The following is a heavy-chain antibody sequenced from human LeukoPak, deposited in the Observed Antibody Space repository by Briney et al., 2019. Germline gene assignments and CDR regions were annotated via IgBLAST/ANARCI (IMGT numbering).Heavy chain of an antibody. D-gene: IGHD4-17*01. CDR3: ASEKYDDYSLDY. Sequence: PSETLSLTCTVSGGSINSGDYYWSWIRQHPGKGLEWIGYIYYGGSTYYNPSLKSRVTISVDTSKNQFSLKLSSVTAADTAVYYCASEKYDDYSLDYWGQGTLVTVSS. V-gene: IGHV4-31*03. J-gene: IGHJ4*02. CDR1: GGSINSGDYY. CDR2: IYYGGST.